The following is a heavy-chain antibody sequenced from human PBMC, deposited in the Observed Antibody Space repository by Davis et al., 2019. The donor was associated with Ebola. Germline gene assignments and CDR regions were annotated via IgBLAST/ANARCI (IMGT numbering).Heavy chain of an antibody. Sequence: SETLSLTCTVSGGSISSGGYYWSWIRQPPGKGLEWIGSIYYSGSTYYNPSLKSRVTISVDTSKNQFFLKLSSVTAADTAMYYCARWAGSSGNLRAFDIWGQGTMVTVSS. J-gene: IGHJ3*02. CDR3: ARWAGSSGNLRAFDI. V-gene: IGHV4-39*07. D-gene: IGHD6-19*01. CDR1: GGSISSGGYY. CDR2: IYYSGST.